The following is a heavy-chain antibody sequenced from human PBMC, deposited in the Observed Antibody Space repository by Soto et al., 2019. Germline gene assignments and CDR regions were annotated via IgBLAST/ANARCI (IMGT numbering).Heavy chain of an antibody. CDR1: GYTLSEFS. CDR2: FDPEDGKR. J-gene: IGHJ6*02. V-gene: IGHV1-24*01. CDR3: VSVRRQGGTWYNSYCVDV. Sequence: QVHLTQSGAEVKKPGASVRVSCKVSGYTLSEFSTHWVRQAPGKGLEWMGGFDPEDGKRTSAQKCQGXLXRXEXXSAETAYMELRSLRLEDTAVYYCVSVRRQGGTWYNSYCVDVWGQGTPVTVSS. D-gene: IGHD1-1*01.